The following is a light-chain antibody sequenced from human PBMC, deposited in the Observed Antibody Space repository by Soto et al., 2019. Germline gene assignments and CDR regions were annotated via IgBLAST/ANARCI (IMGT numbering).Light chain of an antibody. CDR3: SSYAGSNNAV. CDR1: SSDVGGYNY. J-gene: IGLJ1*01. Sequence: QSVLAQPPSASGSPGQSVTISCTGTSSDVGGYNYVSWHQQHPGKAPKLMIYEVSKRPSGVPDRFSGSKSGNTASLTVSGLQAEDEADYYCSSYAGSNNAVFGTGTKVTV. CDR2: EVS. V-gene: IGLV2-8*01.